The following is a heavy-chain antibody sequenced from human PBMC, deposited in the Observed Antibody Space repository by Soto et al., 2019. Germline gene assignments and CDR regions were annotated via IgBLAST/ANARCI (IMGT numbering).Heavy chain of an antibody. Sequence: ASVKVSCKVSGYTLTELSMHWVRQAPGKGLEWMGGFDPEDGETIYAQKFQGRVTMTEDTSTDTAYMELSSLRSEDTAVYYCAIESGWYRAFDIWGQGTMVTVSS. CDR2: FDPEDGET. V-gene: IGHV1-24*01. D-gene: IGHD6-19*01. CDR3: AIESGWYRAFDI. CDR1: GYTLTELS. J-gene: IGHJ3*02.